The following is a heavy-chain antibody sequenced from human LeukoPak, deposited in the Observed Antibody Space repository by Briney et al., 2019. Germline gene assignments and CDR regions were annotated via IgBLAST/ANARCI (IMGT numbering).Heavy chain of an antibody. J-gene: IGHJ6*03. CDR3: AQGGGNSYYYYYMDV. D-gene: IGHD4-23*01. CDR1: GGSISSSSYY. Sequence: SETLSLTCTVSGGSISSSSYYWGWIRQPPGKGLEWIGSIYYSGSTYYNPSLKSRVTISVDTSKNQFSLKLSSVAAADTAVYYCAQGGGNSYYYYYMDVWGKGTTVTVSS. V-gene: IGHV4-39*07. CDR2: IYYSGST.